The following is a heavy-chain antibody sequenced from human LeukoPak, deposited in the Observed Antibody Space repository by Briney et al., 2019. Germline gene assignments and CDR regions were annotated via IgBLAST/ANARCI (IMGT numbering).Heavy chain of an antibody. V-gene: IGHV3-30*04. Sequence: TGGSLRLSCSASGFTFSSYAMHRVRQAPGKGLEWVAVISTDGNNEYYANSVKGRFTISRDNSKNTVYLQMTSLRTEDTAVYYCAKDQIGWAPGYVSGPLDQWGQGTLVTVSS. D-gene: IGHD6-19*01. CDR2: ISTDGNNE. CDR1: GFTFSSYA. J-gene: IGHJ4*02. CDR3: AKDQIGWAPGYVSGPLDQ.